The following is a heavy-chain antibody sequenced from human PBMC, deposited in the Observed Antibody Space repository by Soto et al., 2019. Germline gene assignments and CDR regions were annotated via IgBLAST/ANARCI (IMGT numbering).Heavy chain of an antibody. D-gene: IGHD3-3*01. CDR2: ISGSGGST. CDR3: AKDGAGGAVFVFGHYYYGRDV. J-gene: IGHJ6*02. V-gene: IGHV3-23*01. CDR1: GFTFSSYA. Sequence: EVQLLESGGGLVQPGGSLRLSCAASGFTFSSYAMSWVRQAPGKGLEWVSAISGSGGSTYYADSVKGRFTISRDNSKNTLYLQMNSRRAEDTAVYYCAKDGAGGAVFVFGHYYYGRDVWGQGTTVTVSS.